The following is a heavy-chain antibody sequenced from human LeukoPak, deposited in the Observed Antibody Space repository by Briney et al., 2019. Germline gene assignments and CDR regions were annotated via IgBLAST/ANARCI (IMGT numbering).Heavy chain of an antibody. CDR1: RFTLSSYA. CDR2: ISGSGGST. Sequence: GGSLRLSCAASRFTLSSYAMGWVRQAPGKGLEWVSLISGSGGSTYYADSVKGRFTISRDNSRNTLYLQMNSMRAEDTAVYYCAVLVGATTGGYFDYWGQGTLVTVSS. CDR3: AVLVGATTGGYFDY. V-gene: IGHV3-23*01. D-gene: IGHD1-26*01. J-gene: IGHJ4*02.